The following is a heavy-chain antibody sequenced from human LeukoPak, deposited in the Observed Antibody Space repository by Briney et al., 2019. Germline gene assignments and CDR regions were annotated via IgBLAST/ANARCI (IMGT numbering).Heavy chain of an antibody. V-gene: IGHV5-51*01. D-gene: IGHD2-15*01. CDR2: IYPGDSDT. CDR3: ARQLGSSGDFDY. J-gene: IGHJ4*02. Sequence: GESLKISCKGSGYSFTSYWIAWVRQMPGKSLEWMGIIYPGDSDTRYSPSFQGQVTISPDKSITTAYLQWSSLKASDTAMYYCARQLGSSGDFDYWGQGTLVTVSS. CDR1: GYSFTSYW.